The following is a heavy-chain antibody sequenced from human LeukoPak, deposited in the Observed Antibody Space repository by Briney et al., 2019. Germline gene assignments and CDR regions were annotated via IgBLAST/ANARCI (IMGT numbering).Heavy chain of an antibody. J-gene: IGHJ4*02. CDR2: ISGSGGST. Sequence: GGSLRLSCAASGLTFSSYAMSWVRQAPGKGLEWVSAISGSGGSTYYADSVKGRFTISRDNSKNTLYLQMNSLRAEDTAVYYCVGSSGFLLADYWGQGTLVTVSS. V-gene: IGHV3-23*01. D-gene: IGHD3-10*01. CDR1: GLTFSSYA. CDR3: VGSSGFLLADY.